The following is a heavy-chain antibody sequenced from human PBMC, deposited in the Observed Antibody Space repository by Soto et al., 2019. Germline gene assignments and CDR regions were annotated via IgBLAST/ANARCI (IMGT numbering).Heavy chain of an antibody. CDR2: INAGNGNT. J-gene: IGHJ4*02. CDR3: ARGPGGPDGPGDY. CDR1: GYTSTSYA. Sequence: ASVKVSCKASGYTSTSYAMDWVRQAPGQRLEWMGWINAGNGNTKYSQKFQGRVTITRDTSASTAYMELSSLRSEDTAVYYCARGPGGPDGPGDYWGQGTLVTVS. V-gene: IGHV1-3*01. D-gene: IGHD2-15*01.